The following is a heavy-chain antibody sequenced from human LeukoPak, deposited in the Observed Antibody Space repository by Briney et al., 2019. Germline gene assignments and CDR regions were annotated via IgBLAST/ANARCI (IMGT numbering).Heavy chain of an antibody. CDR2: INPNSGGT. CDR3: AREYDFWSGLNYFDY. V-gene: IGHV1-2*06. J-gene: IGHJ4*02. Sequence: GASVKVSCEASGYTFTGYYMHWVRQAPGQGLEWMGRINPNSGGTNYAQKFQGRVTMTRDTSISTAYMELSRLRSDDTAVYYRAREYDFWSGLNYFDYWGQGTLVTVSS. CDR1: GYTFTGYY. D-gene: IGHD3-3*01.